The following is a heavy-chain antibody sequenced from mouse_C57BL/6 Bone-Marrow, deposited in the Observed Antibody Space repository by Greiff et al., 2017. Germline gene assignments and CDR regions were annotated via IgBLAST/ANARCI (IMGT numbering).Heavy chain of an antibody. V-gene: IGHV1-52*01. CDR2: IDPSDSET. CDR3: AREGYYDYPYWYFDV. CDR1: GYTFTSYW. J-gene: IGHJ1*03. Sequence: VQLQESGAELVRPGSSVKLSCKASGYTFTSYWMHWVKQSPIQGLEWIGDIDPSDSETHYNQKFKDKATLTVDKSSSTAYMQLSSLTSEDSAVYYCAREGYYDYPYWYFDVWGTGTTVTVSS. D-gene: IGHD2-4*01.